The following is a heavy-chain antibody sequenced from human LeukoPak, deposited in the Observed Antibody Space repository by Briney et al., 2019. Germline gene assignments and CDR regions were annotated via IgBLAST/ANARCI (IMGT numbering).Heavy chain of an antibody. D-gene: IGHD2-15*01. CDR2: TKEDGSEK. J-gene: IGHJ4*02. V-gene: IGHV3-7*01. Sequence: GGSLRLSCAASGFSFSTSWMSWVRQAPGKGLEWVANTKEDGSEKHYVDSVKGRFTISRDNAKNSLYLQMNSLRAEDTAVYYCARDRPYGSYDYWGQGSLVPVSS. CDR1: GFSFSTSW. CDR3: ARDRPYGSYDY.